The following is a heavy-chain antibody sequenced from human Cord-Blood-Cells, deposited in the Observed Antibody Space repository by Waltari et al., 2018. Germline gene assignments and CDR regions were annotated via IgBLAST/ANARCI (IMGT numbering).Heavy chain of an antibody. J-gene: IGHJ4*02. CDR3: ARSRDGYKFDY. V-gene: IGHV1-46*01. CDR2: INTSGVST. Sequence: QVQLVQSGTEVEKPGASLKDPWKASVDTCTGYYMHWVRQAPGKVREWTGIINTSGVSTSYAQKFQGRVTMARDTSTSTVYMELSSLRSEDTAVYDCARSRDGYKFDYWGQGTLVTVSS. CDR1: VDTCTGYY. D-gene: IGHD5-12*01.